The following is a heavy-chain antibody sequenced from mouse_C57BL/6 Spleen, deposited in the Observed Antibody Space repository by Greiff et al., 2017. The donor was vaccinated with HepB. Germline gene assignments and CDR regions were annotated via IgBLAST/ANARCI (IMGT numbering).Heavy chain of an antibody. V-gene: IGHV1-81*01. CDR2: IYPRSGNT. Sequence: VKVVESGAELARPGASVKLSCKASGYTFTSYGISWVKQRTGQGLEWIGEIYPRSGNTYYNEKFKGTATLTADKSSSTAYMELRSLTSEDSAVYFCARTWDWYFDVWGTGTTVTVSS. D-gene: IGHD4-1*01. J-gene: IGHJ1*03. CDR1: GYTFTSYG. CDR3: ARTWDWYFDV.